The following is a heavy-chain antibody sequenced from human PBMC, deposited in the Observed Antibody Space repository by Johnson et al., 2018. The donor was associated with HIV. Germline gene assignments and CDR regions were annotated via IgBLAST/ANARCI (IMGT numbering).Heavy chain of an antibody. CDR1: GLTFSSYG. J-gene: IGHJ3*02. CDR2: IRYDVTKK. V-gene: IGHV3-30*02. D-gene: IGHD6-19*01. Sequence: QVQLVESGGGVVQPGGSLRLSCAASGLTFSSYGMHWVRQAPGKGLEWVAFIRYDVTKKYYADSVKGRFTISRDNFKNRLYLQMDSLRAEDTAVYYCARASHSSGWYGRLGDAFDIWGQGTMVTVSS. CDR3: ARASHSSGWYGRLGDAFDI.